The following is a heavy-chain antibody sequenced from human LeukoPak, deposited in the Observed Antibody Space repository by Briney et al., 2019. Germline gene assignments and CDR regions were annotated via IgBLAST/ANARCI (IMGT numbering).Heavy chain of an antibody. V-gene: IGHV1-69*05. CDR3: ARDPIPPYCSGGSCYSINYFDY. CDR2: IIPIFGTA. D-gene: IGHD2-15*01. Sequence: SVKVSCKASGVTFSSYAISWVRQAPGQGLEWMGMIIPIFGTANYAHKFQGRVTITTDESTSTAYMELSSLRSEDTAVYYCARDPIPPYCSGGSCYSINYFDYWGQGNLVTVSS. J-gene: IGHJ4*02. CDR1: GVTFSSYA.